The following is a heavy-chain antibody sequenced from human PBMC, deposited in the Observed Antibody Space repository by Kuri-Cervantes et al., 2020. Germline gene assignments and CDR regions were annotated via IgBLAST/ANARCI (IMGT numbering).Heavy chain of an antibody. CDR1: GYTFMNYG. Sequence: ASVKVSCKASGYTFMNYGLSWVRQAPGQGLEWVGSISPYINTTSYAQKFQGRVTLTTDTSTSTAYMELSSLRSEDTAVYYCARGVWEVVVDAFDIWGQGTMVTVSS. V-gene: IGHV1-18*01. D-gene: IGHD3-22*01. J-gene: IGHJ3*02. CDR2: ISPYINTT. CDR3: ARGVWEVVVDAFDI.